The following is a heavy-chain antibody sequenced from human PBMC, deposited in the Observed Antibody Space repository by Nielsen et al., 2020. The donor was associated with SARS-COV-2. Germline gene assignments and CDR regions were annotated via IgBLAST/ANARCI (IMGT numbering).Heavy chain of an antibody. V-gene: IGHV3-30*03. CDR2: ISYDGSNK. Sequence: GGSLRLSCAASGFTFSSYGMHWVRQAPGKGLEWVAVISYDGSNKYYADSVKGRFTISRDNSKNTLYLQMNSLRAEDTAVYYCARGVVVAAPMSGEEHYYYGMDVWGQGTTVTVSS. CDR1: GFTFSSYG. D-gene: IGHD2-2*01. CDR3: ARGVVVAAPMSGEEHYYYGMDV. J-gene: IGHJ6*02.